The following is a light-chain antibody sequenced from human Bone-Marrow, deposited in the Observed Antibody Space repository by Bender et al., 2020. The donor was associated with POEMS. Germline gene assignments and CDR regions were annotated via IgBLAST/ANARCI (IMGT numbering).Light chain of an antibody. CDR2: SNY. J-gene: IGLJ3*02. CDR3: SSWDDSLSGWV. V-gene: IGLV1-44*01. Sequence: QSVLTQPPSVSGAPRQRVTISCSGSSSNIGNNVVQWYQHLPGTAPRLVVYSNYQRPSGVPARFSGSKSGTSASLAISDIQSEDEGDYYCSSWDDSLSGWVFGGGTKLTVL. CDR1: SSNIGNNV.